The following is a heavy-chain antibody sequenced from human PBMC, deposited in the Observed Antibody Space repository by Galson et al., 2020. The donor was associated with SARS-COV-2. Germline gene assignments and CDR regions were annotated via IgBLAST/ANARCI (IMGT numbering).Heavy chain of an antibody. Sequence: SETLSLTCGVYGGLFTDYLWTWIRQPPGKGLEWIGEVNHSGNTNYNPSLKSRVTISVDTSKNQFSLKLRSVTAADTAIYYCARGYGSGALPPHYYYYMDVWGNGTTVTVS. J-gene: IGHJ6*03. CDR3: ARGYGSGALPPHYYYYMDV. D-gene: IGHD3-10*01. CDR2: VNHSGNT. CDR1: GGLFTDYL. V-gene: IGHV4-34*01.